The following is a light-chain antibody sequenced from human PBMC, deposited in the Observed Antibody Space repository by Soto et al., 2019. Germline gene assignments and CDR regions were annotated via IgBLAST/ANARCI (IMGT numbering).Light chain of an antibody. V-gene: IGKV1-33*01. CDR1: QDISNY. Sequence: IQMTQSPSSLSASVGDRVTITCQASQDISNYLNWYQQKPGKAPRLLINDASHLETGVPSRFSGSGSGTHFTFTISNLQPEDIGIYYCQQYDPVSPVTFGGGTKVEF. CDR2: DAS. J-gene: IGKJ4*01. CDR3: QQYDPVSPVT.